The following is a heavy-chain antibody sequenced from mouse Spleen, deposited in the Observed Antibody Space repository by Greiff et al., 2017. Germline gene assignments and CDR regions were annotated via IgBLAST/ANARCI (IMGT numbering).Heavy chain of an antibody. V-gene: IGHV3-6*01. CDR1: GYSITSGYY. Sequence: EVKLMESGPGLVKPSQSLSLTCSVTGYSITSGYYWNWIRQFPGNKLEWMGYISYDGSNNYNPSLKNRISINRDTSKNQFFLKLNSVTTEDTATYYCASEGFHWYFDVWGAGTTVTVSS. CDR3: ASEGFHWYFDV. CDR2: ISYDGSN. J-gene: IGHJ1*01.